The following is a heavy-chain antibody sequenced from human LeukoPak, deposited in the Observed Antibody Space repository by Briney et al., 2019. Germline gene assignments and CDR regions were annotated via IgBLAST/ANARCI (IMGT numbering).Heavy chain of an antibody. J-gene: IGHJ4*02. Sequence: PSETLSLTCTVSGGSISSSSYYWGWIRQPPGKGLEWIGSIYYSGSTYYNPSLKSRVTISVDTSKNQFSLKLSSVTAADTAVYSCALQNYGDCESSFDCWGQGTLVTVSS. CDR3: ALQNYGDCESSFDC. D-gene: IGHD4-17*01. V-gene: IGHV4-39*01. CDR1: GGSISSSSYY. CDR2: IYYSGST.